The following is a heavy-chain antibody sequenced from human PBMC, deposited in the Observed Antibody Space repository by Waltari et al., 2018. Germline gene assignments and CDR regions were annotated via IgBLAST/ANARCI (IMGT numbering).Heavy chain of an antibody. Sequence: QVQLQESGPGLVKPSQPLSLTCAVSGFSSSRGYHWGWIRQPPGRGLEWIGSIYHSGSTYYNPSLKSRATISVDTSKNQFSLKLSSVTAADTAVYYCAREGRSIAPAGTRRKDFTFDYWGQGTLVTVSS. CDR1: GFSSSRGYH. J-gene: IGHJ4*02. CDR3: AREGRSIAPAGTRRKDFTFDY. D-gene: IGHD6-13*01. CDR2: IYHSGST. V-gene: IGHV4-38-2*02.